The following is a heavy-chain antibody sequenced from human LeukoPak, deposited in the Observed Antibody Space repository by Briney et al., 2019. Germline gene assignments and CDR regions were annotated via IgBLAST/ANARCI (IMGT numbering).Heavy chain of an antibody. Sequence: GGSLRLSCAASGFTFSSYAMSWVRQAPGKGLGWVSAISGSGGSTYYADSVKGRFTISRDNSKNTLYLQMNSLRAEDTAVYYCARIVVVTSFDYWGQGTLVTVSS. D-gene: IGHD3-22*01. J-gene: IGHJ4*02. CDR1: GFTFSSYA. CDR3: ARIVVVTSFDY. V-gene: IGHV3-23*01. CDR2: ISGSGGST.